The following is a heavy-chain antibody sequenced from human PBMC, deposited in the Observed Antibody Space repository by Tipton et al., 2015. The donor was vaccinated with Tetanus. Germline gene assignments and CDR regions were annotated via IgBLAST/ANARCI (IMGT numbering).Heavy chain of an antibody. CDR3: AKDGASGVLRDNYFDC. CDR2: IWYDGSKT. D-gene: IGHD3-10*01. Sequence: SLRLSCEASGFRFSSYGMHWVRQAPGKGLEWVAVIWYDGSKTYYADSVKGRFTISRDNSKNTLFLQMNSLKGEDTAVYYCAKDGASGVLRDNYFDCWGLGTLVTVSS. CDR1: GFRFSSYG. J-gene: IGHJ4*02. V-gene: IGHV3-33*06.